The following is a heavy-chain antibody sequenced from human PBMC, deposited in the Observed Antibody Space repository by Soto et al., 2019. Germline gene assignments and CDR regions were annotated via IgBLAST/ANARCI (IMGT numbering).Heavy chain of an antibody. CDR3: ARPAYYCARRGCGTSWHFDY. J-gene: IGHJ4*02. V-gene: IGHV1-18*04. CDR2: ISAYNGNT. Sequence: QVQLVQSGAEVKKPGASVKVSCKASGYTFTSYGISWVRQAPGQVLEWMGWISAYNGNTNYAQKLQGRVTMTTDTSTSTAYMELRSLRADDTAVYYCARPAYYCARRGCGTSWHFDYWGQGTLVTVSS. D-gene: IGHD2-2*01. CDR1: GYTFTSYG.